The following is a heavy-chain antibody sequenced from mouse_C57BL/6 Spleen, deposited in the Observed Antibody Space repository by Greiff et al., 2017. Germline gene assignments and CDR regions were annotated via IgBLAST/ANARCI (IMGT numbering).Heavy chain of an antibody. CDR3: TDLHLYYGSSSYYAMDY. V-gene: IGHV6-3*01. J-gene: IGHJ4*01. D-gene: IGHD1-1*01. CDR1: GFTFSNYW. Sequence: EVQVVESGGGLVQPGGSMKLSCVASGFTFSNYWMNWVRQSPEKGLEWVAQIRLKSDNYATHYAESVKGRFTISRDDSKSSVYLQMNNLRAEDTGIYYCTDLHLYYGSSSYYAMDYWGQGTSVTVSS. CDR2: IRLKSDNYAT.